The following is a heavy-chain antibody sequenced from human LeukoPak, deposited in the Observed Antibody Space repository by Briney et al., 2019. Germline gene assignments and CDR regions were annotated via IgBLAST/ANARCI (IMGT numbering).Heavy chain of an antibody. J-gene: IGHJ4*02. V-gene: IGHV4-34*01. D-gene: IGHD3-10*01. CDR3: ARRDGFGEPFDY. Sequence: SETLSLTCAVYGGSFSGYYWSWIRQPPGKGLEWIGEINHSGSTNYNPSLKSRVTISVNTSKNQFPLKLSSVTAADTAVYYCARRDGFGEPFDYWGQGTLVTVSS. CDR1: GGSFSGYY. CDR2: INHSGST.